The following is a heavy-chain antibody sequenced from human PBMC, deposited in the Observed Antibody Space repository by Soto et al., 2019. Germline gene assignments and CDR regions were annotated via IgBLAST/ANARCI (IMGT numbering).Heavy chain of an antibody. CDR1: GYTFTSYY. Sequence: ASVKVSCKASGYTFTSYYMHWVRQAPGQGLEWMGIINPSGGSTSYAQKIKGRVTMTRDTSTSTVYMKLSSLRSEDTAVYYCARDLRPPYYYGSGSMGGYYYYYGMDVWGQGTTVTVSS. D-gene: IGHD3-10*01. V-gene: IGHV1-46*03. CDR2: INPSGGST. CDR3: ARDLRPPYYYGSGSMGGYYYYYGMDV. J-gene: IGHJ6*02.